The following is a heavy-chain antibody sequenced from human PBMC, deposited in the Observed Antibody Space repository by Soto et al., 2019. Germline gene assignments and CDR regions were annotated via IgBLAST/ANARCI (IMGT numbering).Heavy chain of an antibody. J-gene: IGHJ6*02. CDR3: ATSVYSSSRYYYYGMDV. CDR2: IIPIFGTA. Sequence: QVQLVQSGAEVKKPGSSVKVSCKASGGTFSSYAISWVRQAPGQGLEWMGGIIPIFGTANYAQKFQGRVTITEDEATSTAYMELSSLRSEDTAVYYCATSVYSSSRYYYYGMDVWGQGTTVTVSS. D-gene: IGHD6-6*01. V-gene: IGHV1-69*12. CDR1: GGTFSSYA.